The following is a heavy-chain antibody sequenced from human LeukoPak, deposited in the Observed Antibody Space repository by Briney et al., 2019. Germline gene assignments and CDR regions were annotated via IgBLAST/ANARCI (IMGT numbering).Heavy chain of an antibody. CDR2: IYTSGST. CDR3: TXXXXXXXXXXXXXXXXYYYGMDV. V-gene: IGHV4-4*07. Sequence: SETLSLTCTVSGGSISSYYWSWIRQPAGKGLEWIGRIYTSGSTNYNPSLKSRVTISVDTSKNQFSLKLSSVTAADTAVYYCTXXXXXXXXXXXXXXXXYYYGMDVWGQGTTATVSS. CDR1: GGSISSYY. J-gene: IGHJ6*02.